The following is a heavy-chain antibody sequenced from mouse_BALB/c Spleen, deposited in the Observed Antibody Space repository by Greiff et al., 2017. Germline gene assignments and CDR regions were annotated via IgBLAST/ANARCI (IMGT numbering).Heavy chain of an antibody. J-gene: IGHJ4*01. V-gene: IGHV5-17*02. CDR1: GFTFSDYG. CDR3: ARSGGSGPMDY. CDR2: ISSGSSTI. D-gene: IGHD3-1*01. Sequence: EVHLVESGGGLVQPGGSRKLSCAASGFTFSDYGMAWVRQAPGKGPEWVAFISSGSSTIYYADTVKGRFTISRDNPKNTLFLQMTSLRSEDTAMYYCARSGGSGPMDYGGQGTSVTVSS.